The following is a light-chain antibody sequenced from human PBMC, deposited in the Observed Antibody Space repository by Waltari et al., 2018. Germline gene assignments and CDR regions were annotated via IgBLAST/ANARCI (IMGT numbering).Light chain of an antibody. CDR1: SGTFAAHY. CDR2: KDN. J-gene: IGLJ2*01. Sequence: FVLSQPHSVSESPGKTVTISCTRSSGTFAAHYVHWYQRRPGSVPTIVIYKDNERPSGVPARFSGSADRYSGAASLTVSGLRAEDEADYCCQSSDNTNYVVFGGWTKLTVL. V-gene: IGLV6-57*03. CDR3: QSSDNTNYVV.